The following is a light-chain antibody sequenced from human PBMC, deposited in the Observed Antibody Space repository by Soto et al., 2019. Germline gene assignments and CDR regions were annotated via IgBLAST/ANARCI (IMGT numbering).Light chain of an antibody. CDR1: QGLDKW. CDR3: QDYSSPWT. CDR2: KSS. Sequence: ILMSQSPSSLSASVGDRVTITCRASQGLDKWLAWYQQKPGRAPNLLIYKSSTLRDGVPSRFSGFGSGTEYTLTSIDLEPYAFASYYRQDYSSPWTFGQGTMVEMK. V-gene: IGKV1-5*01. J-gene: IGKJ1*01.